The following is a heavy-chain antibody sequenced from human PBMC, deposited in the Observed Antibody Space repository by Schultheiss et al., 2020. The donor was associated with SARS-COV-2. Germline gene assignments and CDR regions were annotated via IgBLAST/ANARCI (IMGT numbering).Heavy chain of an antibody. D-gene: IGHD3-3*01. CDR3: ARDTNAYYDFWSGKYSGMDV. CDR1: GGSISSSNW. J-gene: IGHJ6*02. Sequence: SETLSLTCAVSGGSISSSNWWSWVRQPPGKGLEWIGEIYHSGSTNYNPSLKSRVTISVDTSKNQFSLKLSSVTAADTAVYYCARDTNAYYDFWSGKYSGMDVWGRGTTVTVSS. V-gene: IGHV4-4*02. CDR2: IYHSGST.